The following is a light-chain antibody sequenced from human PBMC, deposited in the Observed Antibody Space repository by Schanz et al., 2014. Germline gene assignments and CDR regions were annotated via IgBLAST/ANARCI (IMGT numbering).Light chain of an antibody. CDR3: QQYGSSPLT. CDR1: QSVGSK. CDR2: GAS. Sequence: EIVMTQSPATLSVSSGERATLSCRASQSVGSKLAWYQQKPGQAPRVLIYGASTRATGIPDRFSGSGSGTDFTLTISRLEPEDFAVYYCQQYGSSPLTFGQGTKVEIK. J-gene: IGKJ1*01. V-gene: IGKV3-20*01.